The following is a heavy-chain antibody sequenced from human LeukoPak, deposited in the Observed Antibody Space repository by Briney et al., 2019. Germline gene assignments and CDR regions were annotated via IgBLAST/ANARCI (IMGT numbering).Heavy chain of an antibody. J-gene: IGHJ6*02. CDR1: GFTFSTSA. CDR3: AATIAADTAYYGMDV. D-gene: IGHD6-13*01. CDR2: IVVGSGHT. Sequence: SVKVSCKASGFTFSTSAMQWVRQARGQRLEWIGWIVVGSGHTNYAQKFQERVTITRDMSTSTAYMELSSLRTEDTAVYYCAATIAADTAYYGMDVWGQGTTVTVSS. V-gene: IGHV1-58*02.